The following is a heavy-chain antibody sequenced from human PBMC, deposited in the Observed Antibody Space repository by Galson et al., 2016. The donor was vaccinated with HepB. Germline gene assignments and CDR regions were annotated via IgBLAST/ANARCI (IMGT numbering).Heavy chain of an antibody. CDR2: ISAGGGST. J-gene: IGHJ4*02. V-gene: IGHV3-23*01. CDR1: GFRFSSNGFTLSNFA. D-gene: IGHD5-18*01. Sequence: SLRLSCAASGFRFSSNGFTLSNFALHWVRQAPGKGLEWVSGISAGGGSTYYADSVTGRFTVSRDNSRNALYLQMNSPRAEDTAPYYCAKGGYSYGCMDYWGQGALVTVSS. CDR3: AKGGYSYGCMDY.